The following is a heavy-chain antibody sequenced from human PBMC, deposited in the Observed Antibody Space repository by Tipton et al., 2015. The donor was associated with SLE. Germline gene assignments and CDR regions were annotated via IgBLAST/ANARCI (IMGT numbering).Heavy chain of an antibody. D-gene: IGHD2-15*01. CDR1: GFTLNSYW. CDR3: ARGVAVDY. CDR2: IKQDGSEI. Sequence: AVSGFTLNSYWMSWVRQAPGKGLEWVANIKQDGSEIYYVDSVKGRFTISRDTAKNSLFLQMNSLRAEDTGVYYRARGVAVDYWGPGTLVTVSS. V-gene: IGHV3-7*01. J-gene: IGHJ4*02.